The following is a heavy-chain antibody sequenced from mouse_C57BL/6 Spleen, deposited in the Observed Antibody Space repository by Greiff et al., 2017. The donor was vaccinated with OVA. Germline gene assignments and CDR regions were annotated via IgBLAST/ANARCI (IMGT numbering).Heavy chain of an antibody. CDR1: GYAFSSYW. Sequence: QVQLQQSGAELVKPGASVKISCKASGYAFSSYWMNWVKQRPGKGLEWIGQIYPGDGDTNYNGKFKGKATLTADKSSSTAYMQLSSLTSEDSAVYFCARGHYGSSHKYFDVWGTGTTVTVSS. CDR2: IYPGDGDT. D-gene: IGHD1-1*01. V-gene: IGHV1-80*01. CDR3: ARGHYGSSHKYFDV. J-gene: IGHJ1*03.